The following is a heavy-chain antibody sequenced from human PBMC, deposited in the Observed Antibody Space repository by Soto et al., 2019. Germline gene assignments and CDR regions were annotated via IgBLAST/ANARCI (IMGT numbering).Heavy chain of an antibody. J-gene: IGHJ4*02. D-gene: IGHD4-17*01. CDR1: GGSASNKTYY. V-gene: IGHV4-61*01. CDR2: VYYSGTT. Sequence: SETLSLTCSVSGGSASNKTYYWSWIRQPPGKRLEWIGYVYYSGTTNYNPSLKSRVTISVDLSKNQFSLRLSSVTTADTALYYCARTTAVPNTLRSRYFFDYWGQGTLVTVSS. CDR3: ARTTAVPNTLRSRYFFDY.